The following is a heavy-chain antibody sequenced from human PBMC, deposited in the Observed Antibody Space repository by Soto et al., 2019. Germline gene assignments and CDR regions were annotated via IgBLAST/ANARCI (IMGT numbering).Heavy chain of an antibody. CDR2: ISSSSSTI. Sequence: GGSLRLSCAAAGFAFSSYSMNCVRQAPGKGLEWVSYISSSSSTIYYADSVKGRFTISRDNAKNSLYLQMNSLRAEDTAVYYCARDYVGAYCSSTSCYSDHYYGMDVSGQGTTVTVS. V-gene: IGHV3-48*01. J-gene: IGHJ6*02. D-gene: IGHD2-2*01. CDR1: GFAFSSYS. CDR3: ARDYVGAYCSSTSCYSDHYYGMDV.